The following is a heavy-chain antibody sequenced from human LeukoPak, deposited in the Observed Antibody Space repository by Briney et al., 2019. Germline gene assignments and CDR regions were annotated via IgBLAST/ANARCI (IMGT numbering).Heavy chain of an antibody. CDR2: ISSSSSYI. CDR3: GRVGGWDRDYFDY. CDR1: GFTFSSYS. J-gene: IGHJ4*02. Sequence: GGSLRLSCAASGFTFSSYSMNWVRQAPGRGLEWVSSISSSSSYIYYADSVKGRFTISRDNAKNSLYLQMNSLRAEETAVYYCGRVGGWDRDYFDYWGQGTLVTVS. D-gene: IGHD6-19*01. V-gene: IGHV3-21*01.